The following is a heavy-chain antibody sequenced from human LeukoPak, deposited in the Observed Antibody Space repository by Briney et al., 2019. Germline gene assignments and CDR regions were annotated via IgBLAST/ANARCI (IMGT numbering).Heavy chain of an antibody. CDR2: ISSSSSYI. Sequence: GGSLRLSCAASGFTFSSYSMNWVRQAPGKGLEWVSSISSSSSYIYYADSVKGRFTISRDNAKTSLYLQMNSLRAEATAVYYCARDPTTVTTSYWGQGTLVTVSS. D-gene: IGHD4-17*01. J-gene: IGHJ4*02. CDR3: ARDPTTVTTSY. CDR1: GFTFSSYS. V-gene: IGHV3-21*01.